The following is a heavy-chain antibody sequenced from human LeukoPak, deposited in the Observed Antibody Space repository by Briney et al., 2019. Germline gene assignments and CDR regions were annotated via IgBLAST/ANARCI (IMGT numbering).Heavy chain of an antibody. CDR1: GFTFRSYW. Sequence: GGSLRLSCAASGFTFRSYWVHWVRQSPGEGLVWVSRINSDGSSTKCADCVKGRFTISRENAKHSLSLKMNRLRAEDTAVYYCARDSIEAAGYFDYWAQGTLVTVSS. D-gene: IGHD6-13*01. J-gene: IGHJ4*02. CDR3: ARDSIEAAGYFDY. CDR2: INSDGSST. V-gene: IGHV3-74*03.